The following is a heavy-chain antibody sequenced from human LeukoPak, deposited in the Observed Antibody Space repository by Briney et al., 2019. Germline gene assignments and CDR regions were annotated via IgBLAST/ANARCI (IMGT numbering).Heavy chain of an antibody. CDR3: AKEPYYYGSGDRVY. V-gene: IGHV3-30-3*01. CDR2: ISYDGSNK. Sequence: GGSLRLSCAASGFTFSSYAMHWVRQAPGKGLEWVAVISYDGSNKYYADSVRGRFTISRDNSKNTLYLQMNSLRAEDTAVYYCAKEPYYYGSGDRVYWGQGTLVTVSS. D-gene: IGHD3-10*01. J-gene: IGHJ4*02. CDR1: GFTFSSYA.